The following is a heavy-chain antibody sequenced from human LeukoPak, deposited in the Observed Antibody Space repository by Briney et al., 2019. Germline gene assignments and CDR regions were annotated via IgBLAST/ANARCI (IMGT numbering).Heavy chain of an antibody. J-gene: IGHJ5*02. Sequence: SETLSLTCTVSGGSISSYYWSWIRQPPGKGLEWIGYIYYSGSTNYNPSLKSRVTISVDTSKNQFSLKLSSVAAADTAVYYCARGIPKGITIFGEVPDWFDPWGQGTLVTVSS. CDR2: IYYSGST. V-gene: IGHV4-59*08. CDR3: ARGIPKGITIFGEVPDWFDP. CDR1: GGSISSYY. D-gene: IGHD3-3*01.